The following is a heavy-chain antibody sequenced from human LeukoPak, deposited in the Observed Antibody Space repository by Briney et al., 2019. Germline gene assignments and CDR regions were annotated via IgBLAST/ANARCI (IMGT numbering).Heavy chain of an antibody. CDR3: TRDLMDYGVSTGLHHYYMDV. Sequence: GGSLRLSCVASGFTFSSYWMHWVRQDPRKGLVWVSRINGDGRNINYADSVRGRFTISRDNAKNTLYLQMNTLRVEDTAVYYCTRDLMDYGVSTGLHHYYMDVWGQGTTVTVSS. J-gene: IGHJ6*02. V-gene: IGHV3-74*01. D-gene: IGHD3-9*01. CDR1: GFTFSSYW. CDR2: INGDGRNI.